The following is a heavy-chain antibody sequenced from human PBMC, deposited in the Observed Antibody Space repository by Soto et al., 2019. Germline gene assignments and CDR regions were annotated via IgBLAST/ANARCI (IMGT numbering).Heavy chain of an antibody. V-gene: IGHV3-23*01. CDR2: ISGRGTST. CDR3: AIGQGGFCTSGSCYFVY. Sequence: EVQFLESGGGLAQPGGTLRLSCAASGFAFNNFAMTWVRQAPGKGLEWVSGISGRGTSTYYADSVKGRFTISRDNSKSVVYLEMNSLRTEDTAVYYCAIGQGGFCTSGSCYFVYWGQGSLVTVTS. D-gene: IGHD2-15*01. J-gene: IGHJ4*02. CDR1: GFAFNNFA.